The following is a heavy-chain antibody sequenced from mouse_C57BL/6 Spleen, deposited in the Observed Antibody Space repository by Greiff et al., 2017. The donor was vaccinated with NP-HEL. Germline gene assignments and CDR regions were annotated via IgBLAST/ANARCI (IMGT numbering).Heavy chain of an antibody. V-gene: IGHV5-4*01. CDR1: GFTFSSYA. CDR3: AVDSSGYPAWFAY. D-gene: IGHD3-2*02. J-gene: IGHJ3*01. CDR2: ISDGGSYT. Sequence: EVQRVESGGGLVKPGGSLKLSCAASGFTFSSYAMSWVRQTPEKRLEWVATISDGGSYTYYPDNVKGRFTISRDNAKNNLYLQMSHLKSEDTAMYYCAVDSSGYPAWFAYWGQGTLVTVSA.